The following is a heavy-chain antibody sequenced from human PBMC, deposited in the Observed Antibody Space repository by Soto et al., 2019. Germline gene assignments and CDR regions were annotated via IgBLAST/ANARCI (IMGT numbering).Heavy chain of an antibody. CDR3: VGGRGWHSDL. Sequence: EVQLVESGGGLVQPGGSLRLSCAVSGITFSDYWLSWFRQAPGKGLEWVANRKEEGTMQSYVDSVKGRFTISRDNAKNSLFLHMNSLRDEDTATYYCVGGRGWHSDLWGRGTLVTVSS. CDR2: RKEEGTMQ. V-gene: IGHV3-7*01. J-gene: IGHJ2*01. CDR1: GITFSDYW.